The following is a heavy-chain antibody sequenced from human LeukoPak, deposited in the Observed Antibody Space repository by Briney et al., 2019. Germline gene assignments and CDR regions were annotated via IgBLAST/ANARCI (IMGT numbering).Heavy chain of an antibody. J-gene: IGHJ6*03. D-gene: IGHD5-12*01. CDR3: AKEASGYVGYYMDV. CDR1: GFTFSSYA. CDR2: LSGSGGST. V-gene: IGHV3-23*01. Sequence: GGSLRLSCAASGFTFSSYAMSWVSQAPGKGLEWVSALSGSGGSTYYADSVKGRFTISRDNSKNTLYLQMNSLRAEVTAVYYCAKEASGYVGYYMDVWGKGTTVTVSS.